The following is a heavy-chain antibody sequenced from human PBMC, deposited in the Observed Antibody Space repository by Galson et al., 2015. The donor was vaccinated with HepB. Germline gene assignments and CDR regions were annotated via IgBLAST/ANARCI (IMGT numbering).Heavy chain of an antibody. D-gene: IGHD3-10*01. CDR2: INTNTGNP. CDR3: ARAARFGELLYVDY. Sequence: SVKVSCKASGYTFTNYALNWVRQAPGQGLEWMGWINTNTGNPTYAQGFTGRFVFSLDTSVSTAYLQISSLKAEDTAVCYCARAARFGELLYVDYWGQGTLVTVSS. V-gene: IGHV7-4-1*02. CDR1: GYTFTNYA. J-gene: IGHJ4*02.